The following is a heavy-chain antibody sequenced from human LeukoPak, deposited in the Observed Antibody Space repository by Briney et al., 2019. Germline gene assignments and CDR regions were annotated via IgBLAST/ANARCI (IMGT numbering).Heavy chain of an antibody. J-gene: IGHJ6*02. CDR2: ISDDGSNK. Sequence: GSFLRLSCAASGITFSRCGMHWVRQAPGKGLEWVAVISDDGSNKYYADSVKGRFTISRDNSKDTLYLQMNSLRDEDTAVYYCAKDRSTYYYYFYGMDVWGQGTTVTVSS. CDR3: AKDRSTYYYYFYGMDV. CDR1: GITFSRCG. V-gene: IGHV3-30*18.